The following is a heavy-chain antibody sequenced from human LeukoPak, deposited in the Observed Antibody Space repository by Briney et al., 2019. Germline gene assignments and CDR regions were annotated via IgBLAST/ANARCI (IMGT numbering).Heavy chain of an antibody. Sequence: SETLSLTCAVYGGSFSGYYWSWIRQPPGKGLEWIGEINHSGSTNYNPSLKSRVTISVDTSKNQFSLKLSSVTAADTAVYYCARVLGELELGYLDYWGQGTLVTVSS. V-gene: IGHV4-34*01. CDR3: ARVLGELELGYLDY. D-gene: IGHD1-7*01. CDR2: INHSGST. J-gene: IGHJ4*02. CDR1: GGSFSGYY.